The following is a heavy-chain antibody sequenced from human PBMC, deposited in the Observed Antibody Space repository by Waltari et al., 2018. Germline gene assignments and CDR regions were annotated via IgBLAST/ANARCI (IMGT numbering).Heavy chain of an antibody. CDR3: ASLNRGIAAAGNYYYYYGMDV. CDR2: IYYSGST. D-gene: IGHD6-13*01. J-gene: IGHJ6*02. CDR1: GGSISSSSYY. Sequence: SGGSISSSSYYWGWIRQPPGKGLEWIGSIYYSGSTYYNPSLKSRVTISVDTSKNQFSLKLSSVTAADTAVYYCASLNRGIAAAGNYYYYYGMDVWGQGTTVTVSS. V-gene: IGHV4-39*07.